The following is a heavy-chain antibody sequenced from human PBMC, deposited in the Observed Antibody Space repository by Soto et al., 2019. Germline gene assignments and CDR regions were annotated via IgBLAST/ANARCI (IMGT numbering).Heavy chain of an antibody. J-gene: IGHJ3*02. Sequence: GGSLRLSCAASGFSFSSYAMSWVRQAPGAGPEWVSGVSASGGGTYYADSVKGRFTISRDKSKGTLYLQMDSLRAEDTALYYCAKDPNGDYVGAFDIWGRGTLVTVSS. D-gene: IGHD4-17*01. V-gene: IGHV3-23*01. CDR3: AKDPNGDYVGAFDI. CDR1: GFSFSSYA. CDR2: VSASGGGT.